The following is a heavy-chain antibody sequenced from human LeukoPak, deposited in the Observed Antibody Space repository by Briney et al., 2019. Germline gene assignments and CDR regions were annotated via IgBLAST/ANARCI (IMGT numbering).Heavy chain of an antibody. D-gene: IGHD4-17*01. V-gene: IGHV4-61*08. J-gene: IGHJ4*02. CDR1: GGSVNSGGYY. CDR3: ARDGEGRYGDPYFDY. Sequence: SETLSLTCTVSGGSVNSGGYYWTWIRQHPGKGLEWLGYIYYSGRTYYNPSLKSRVTISVDTSKNQFSLKLSSVTAADTAVYYCARDGEGRYGDPYFDYWGQGTLVTVSS. CDR2: IYYSGRT.